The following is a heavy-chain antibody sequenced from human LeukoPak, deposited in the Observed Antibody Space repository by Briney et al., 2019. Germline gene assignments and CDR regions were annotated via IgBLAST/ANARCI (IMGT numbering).Heavy chain of an antibody. CDR3: ANLYSSGSIRGDY. D-gene: IGHD6-19*01. CDR2: IMSDGRST. V-gene: IGHV3-74*01. J-gene: IGHJ4*02. CDR1: GFTFTTYG. Sequence: PGGSLRLSCAASGFTFTTYGMHWVRQAPGKGLVWVSRIMSDGRSTYADSVKGRFTISRDNSKNTLYLQMNSLRAEDTAVYYCANLYSSGSIRGDYWGQGTLVTVSS.